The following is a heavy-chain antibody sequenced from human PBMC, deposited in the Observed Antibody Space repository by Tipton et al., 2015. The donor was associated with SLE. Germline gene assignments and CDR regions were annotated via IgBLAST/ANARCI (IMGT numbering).Heavy chain of an antibody. V-gene: IGHV3-30-3*01. J-gene: IGHJ2*01. CDR3: ARNCLDWNYWYFDL. D-gene: IGHD3/OR15-3a*01. CDR2: ISHDGSSK. Sequence: SLRLSCAASGFTFSYYAMHWVRQTPGKGLEWLTVISHDGSSKYYADSVKGRFTVSRDNSKNTLFLQMNSLRSDDTAVYYCARNCLDWNYWYFDLWGRGALVTVSS. CDR1: GFTFSYYA.